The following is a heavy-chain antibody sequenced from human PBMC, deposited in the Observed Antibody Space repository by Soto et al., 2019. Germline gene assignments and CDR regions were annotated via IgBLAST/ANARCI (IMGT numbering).Heavy chain of an antibody. J-gene: IGHJ6*03. CDR1: GYTFTSYG. V-gene: IGHV1-18*01. D-gene: IGHD3-3*01. CDR2: ISAYNGNT. CDR3: ARTFWSGYQDYYYYYMDV. Sequence: GASVKVSCKASGYTFTSYGISWVRQAPGQGLEWMGWISAYNGNTNYAQKLQGRVTMTTDTSTSTAYMELRSLRSDDTAVYYCARTFWSGYQDYYYYYMDVWGKGTTVTVS.